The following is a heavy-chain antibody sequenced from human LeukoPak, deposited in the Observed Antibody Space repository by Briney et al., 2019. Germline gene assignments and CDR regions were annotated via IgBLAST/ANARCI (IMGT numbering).Heavy chain of an antibody. V-gene: IGHV4-4*09. CDR2: IYTSGST. D-gene: IGHD5-12*01. CDR1: GGSISSYY. J-gene: IGHJ5*02. CDR3: ARVATIRGRVWFDP. Sequence: SETLSLTCTVSGGSISSYYWSWIRQPPGKGLEWIGYIYTSGSTNYNPSLKSRVTISVDTSKNQFSLKLSSVTAADTAVYYCARVATIRGRVWFDPWGQETLVTVSS.